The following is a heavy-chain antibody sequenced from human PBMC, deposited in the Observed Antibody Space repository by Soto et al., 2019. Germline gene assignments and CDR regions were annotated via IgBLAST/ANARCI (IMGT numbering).Heavy chain of an antibody. V-gene: IGHV3-21*01. J-gene: IGHJ4*02. CDR1: GFTFSSYS. CDR2: ISSSSSYI. CDR3: ASQGRTQLEYGDY. D-gene: IGHD1-1*01. Sequence: GGSPRLSCAASGFTFSSYSMNWVRQAPGKGLEWVSSISSSSSYIYYADSVKGRFTISRDNAKNSLYLQMNSLRAEDTAVYYCASQGRTQLEYGDYWGQGTLVTVSS.